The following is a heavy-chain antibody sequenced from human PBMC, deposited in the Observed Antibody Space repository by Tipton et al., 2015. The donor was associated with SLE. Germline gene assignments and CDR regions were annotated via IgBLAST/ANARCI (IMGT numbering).Heavy chain of an antibody. V-gene: IGHV3-66*01. CDR2: IYSGGST. CDR3: ARDAVLGYVDY. D-gene: IGHD2-2*01. CDR1: GFTFSDYW. J-gene: IGHJ4*02. Sequence: SLRLSCAASGFTFSDYWMSWVRQAPGKGLEWVSVIYSGGSTYYADSVKGRFTISRDNAKNSLYLQMNSLRAEDTAVYYCARDAVLGYVDYWGQGTLVTVSS.